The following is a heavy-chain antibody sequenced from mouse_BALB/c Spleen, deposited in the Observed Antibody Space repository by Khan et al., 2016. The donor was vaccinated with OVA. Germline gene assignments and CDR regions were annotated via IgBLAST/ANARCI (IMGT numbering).Heavy chain of an antibody. V-gene: IGHV2-6-4*01. CDR2: IWGGGGT. Sequence: QVQLKESGPGLVAPSQSLSITCTVSGFSLSSYNIHWVRQPPGKGLEWLGMIWGGGGTDYNSTLKSRLSIRKDNSKSQVLLKMNSLQNDDTAMYYCARAYYRYDGYDAMDYWGQGTSVTVSS. CDR3: ARAYYRYDGYDAMDY. J-gene: IGHJ4*01. D-gene: IGHD2-14*01. CDR1: GFSLSSYN.